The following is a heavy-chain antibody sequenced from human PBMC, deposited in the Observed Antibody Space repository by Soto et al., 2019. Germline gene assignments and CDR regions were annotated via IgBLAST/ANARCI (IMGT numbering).Heavy chain of an antibody. Sequence: QVQLQESGPGLVKPSETLSLTCTVSGGSITRGGYYWSWIRQHPGKGLEWIGYIYNSGTTYYNPSRKSRLTISVDTSKNQFSLKLTSVTAADTAVYYCARDPAPWGQGTLVTVAS. J-gene: IGHJ5*02. CDR3: ARDPAP. CDR1: GGSITRGGYY. V-gene: IGHV4-31*03. CDR2: IYNSGTT.